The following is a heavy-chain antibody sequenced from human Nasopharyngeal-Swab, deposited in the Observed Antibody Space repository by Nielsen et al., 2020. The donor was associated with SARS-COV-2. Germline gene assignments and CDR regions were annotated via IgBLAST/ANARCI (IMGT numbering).Heavy chain of an antibody. CDR1: GFTYDDYA. Sequence: GGSLRLSCVASGFTYDDYAMNWVRQAPGKGLEWVSGITWNSGVAYTDSVKGRFTISRDNARNSLYLQMNSLRTEDTAFYYCTQGRADYSNPSFDNWGQGTLVTVSS. V-gene: IGHV3-9*01. CDR3: TQGRADYSNPSFDN. CDR2: ITWNSGV. J-gene: IGHJ4*02. D-gene: IGHD4-11*01.